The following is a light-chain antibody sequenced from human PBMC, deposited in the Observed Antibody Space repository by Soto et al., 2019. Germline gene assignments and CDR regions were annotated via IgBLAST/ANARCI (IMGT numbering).Light chain of an antibody. CDR2: KAS. CDR3: QQYNNWPPEIT. V-gene: IGKV1-5*03. Sequence: DIQMTQSPSTLSASVGDRFAITCRFIQSIGSWVAWYQQKPGKAPKLLIYKASTLKSGVPSRFSGSGSGTEFTLTISSLQSEDFAVYYCQQYNNWPPEITFGQGTRLEIK. J-gene: IGKJ5*01. CDR1: QSIGSW.